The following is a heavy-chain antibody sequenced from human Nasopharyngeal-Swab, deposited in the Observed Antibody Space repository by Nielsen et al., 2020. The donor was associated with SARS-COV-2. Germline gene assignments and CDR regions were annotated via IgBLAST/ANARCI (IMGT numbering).Heavy chain of an antibody. CDR3: ARSQGERRAGAFDI. CDR1: GFTFDDYA. J-gene: IGHJ3*02. D-gene: IGHD1-1*01. CDR2: ISSSSSYI. Sequence: GESLKISCAASGFTFDDYAMNWVRQAPGKGLKWVSSISSSSSYIYYADSVKGRFTISRDNAKNSLYLQMNSLRAEDTAVYYCARSQGERRAGAFDIWGQGTMVTVSS. V-gene: IGHV3-21*01.